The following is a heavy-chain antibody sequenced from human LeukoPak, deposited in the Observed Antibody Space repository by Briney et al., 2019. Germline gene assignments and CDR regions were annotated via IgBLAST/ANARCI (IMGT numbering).Heavy chain of an antibody. V-gene: IGHV3-11*04. CDR1: GLHFSGTA. Sequence: PGGSLRLSCAASGLHFSGTAMSWIRQAPGKGLEWVSYISSSGSTIYYADSVKGRFTISRDNAKNSLYLQMNSLRAEDTAVYYCARDPITIFGVVKGGEWGQGTLVTVSS. J-gene: IGHJ4*02. CDR3: ARDPITIFGVVKGGE. D-gene: IGHD3-3*01. CDR2: ISSSGSTI.